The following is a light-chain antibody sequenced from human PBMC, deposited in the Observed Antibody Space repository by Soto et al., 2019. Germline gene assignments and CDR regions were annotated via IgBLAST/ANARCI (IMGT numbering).Light chain of an antibody. CDR1: QSISSW. CDR2: AAS. CDR3: QQGYRFPLA. J-gene: IGKJ4*01. Sequence: DIQMTQSPSSLSASVGDRVTITCRASQSISSWLAWYQQKPGTAPKLLISAASDLHAGVPSRFSGRGSGTDFTLTISSLQPEDSATYFCQQGYRFPLAFGGGTKVDIK. V-gene: IGKV1-12*01.